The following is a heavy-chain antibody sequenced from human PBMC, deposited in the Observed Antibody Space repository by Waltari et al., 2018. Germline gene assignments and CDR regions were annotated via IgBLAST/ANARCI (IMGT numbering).Heavy chain of an antibody. CDR2: TWFDGTKE. CDR1: GLTFSNYG. Sequence: QVRLVESGGGVVLPGTSLRLSCAASGLTFSNYGIHWVRQAPGKGLEWVGVTWFDGTKEEYADSVKGRFTVSRDNSNNTAFLQKKNLRDDDTAVYYCARGVPAAKGWFDTWGQGTRVTASS. D-gene: IGHD2-2*01. J-gene: IGHJ5*02. V-gene: IGHV3-33*08. CDR3: ARGVPAAKGWFDT.